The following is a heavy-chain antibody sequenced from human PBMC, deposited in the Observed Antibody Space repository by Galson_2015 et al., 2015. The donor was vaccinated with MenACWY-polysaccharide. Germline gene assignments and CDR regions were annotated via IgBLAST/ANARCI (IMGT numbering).Heavy chain of an antibody. CDR2: INPNSGGT. V-gene: IGHV1-2*02. J-gene: IGHJ5*02. CDR1: GYTFTGYY. Sequence: SVKVSCKASGYTFTGYYMHWVRQAPGQGLEWMGWINPNSGGTNYAQKFQGRVTMTRDTSISTAYMELSRLRSDDTAVYYCARCPRYNWNDGIVWFDPWGQGTLVTVSS. CDR3: ARCPRYNWNDGIVWFDP. D-gene: IGHD1-1*01.